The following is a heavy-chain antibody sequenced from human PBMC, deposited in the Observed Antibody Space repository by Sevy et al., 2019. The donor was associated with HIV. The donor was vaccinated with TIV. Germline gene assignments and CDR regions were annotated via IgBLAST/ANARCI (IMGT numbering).Heavy chain of an antibody. Sequence: GGSLRLSCAASGFAFSTYAMSWVRQAPGKGLEWVSATSGSAAVTFSAESVKGRFTISRDTSKNTLYLQMNNLRAEDTVIYYCAKSRYGSGWYVLDYWGQGTLVTVSS. CDR3: AKSRYGSGWYVLDY. CDR1: GFAFSTYA. V-gene: IGHV3-23*01. CDR2: TSGSAAVT. J-gene: IGHJ4*02. D-gene: IGHD6-19*01.